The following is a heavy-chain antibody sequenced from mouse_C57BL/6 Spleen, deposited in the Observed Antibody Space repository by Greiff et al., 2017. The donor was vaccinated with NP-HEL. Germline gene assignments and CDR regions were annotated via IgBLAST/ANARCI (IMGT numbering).Heavy chain of an antibody. CDR2: ISSGRSTI. D-gene: IGHD3-2*02. Sequence: EVKVVESGGGLVKPGGSLKLSCAASGFTFSDYGMHWVRQAPEKGLECVAYISSGRSTISSADTVQGRFTISRDNAKNTLFLQMTSLRSEDTAMYYCARDSSEDAMDYWGQGTSVTVSS. V-gene: IGHV5-17*01. J-gene: IGHJ4*01. CDR3: ARDSSEDAMDY. CDR1: GFTFSDYG.